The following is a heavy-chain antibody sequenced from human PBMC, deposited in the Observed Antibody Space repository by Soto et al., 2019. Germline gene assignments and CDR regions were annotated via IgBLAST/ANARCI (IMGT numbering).Heavy chain of an antibody. Sequence: VGSLRLSCAASGFTFSSYSMNWVRQAPGKGLEWVSSISRSSSYIYYADSVKGRFTISRDNAKESLYLQMNSLRVEDTAVYYCARVMGDFWSGYTSYYYGMDVWGQGTTVTVSS. CDR2: ISRSSSYI. CDR3: ARVMGDFWSGYTSYYYGMDV. CDR1: GFTFSSYS. D-gene: IGHD3-3*01. V-gene: IGHV3-21*01. J-gene: IGHJ6*02.